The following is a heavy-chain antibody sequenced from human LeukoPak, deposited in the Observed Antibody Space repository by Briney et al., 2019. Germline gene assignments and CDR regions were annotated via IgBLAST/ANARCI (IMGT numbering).Heavy chain of an antibody. CDR1: GGSISSNNW. Sequence: PSGTLSLTCAVSGGSISSNNWWNWVRQPPGKGLEWIGEIYHSGSTNYNPSLKSRVTISVDKSKNRISLKLNSVTAADTAVYYCARALGSYSGGNWGQGTLVTVSS. CDR2: IYHSGST. CDR3: ARALGSYSGGN. D-gene: IGHD1-26*01. J-gene: IGHJ4*02. V-gene: IGHV4-4*02.